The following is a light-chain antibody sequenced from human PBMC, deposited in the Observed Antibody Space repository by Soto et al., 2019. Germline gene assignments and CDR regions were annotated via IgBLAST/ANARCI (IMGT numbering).Light chain of an antibody. CDR3: TSYARSNKVL. CDR2: EVS. CDR1: SSDIGGYNF. V-gene: IGLV2-8*01. J-gene: IGLJ2*01. Sequence: QSALTQPPSASGSPGQSVAISCTGTSSDIGGYNFVSWYQQHPGKAPKVLIYEVSKRASGVPDRFSGSKSGNTASLTVTGLQAEDEADYYCTSYARSNKVLFGGATKLPVL.